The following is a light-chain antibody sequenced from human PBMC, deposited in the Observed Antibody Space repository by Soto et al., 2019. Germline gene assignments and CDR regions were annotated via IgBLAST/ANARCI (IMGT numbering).Light chain of an antibody. J-gene: IGKJ2*01. CDR2: DAS. V-gene: IGKV1-5*01. CDR3: QKYNSYPYT. Sequence: DIQMTQSPSTVSASVGDGVTITCRASQSISTWLAWYQQKPGKAPNLLIYDASTLESGGPSGFSASRSGTELTLTLSSQQPDESATYYCQKYNSYPYTFGQGTKLEIK. CDR1: QSISTW.